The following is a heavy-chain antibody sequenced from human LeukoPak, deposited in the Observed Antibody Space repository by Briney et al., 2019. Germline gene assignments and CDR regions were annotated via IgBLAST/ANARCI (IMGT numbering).Heavy chain of an antibody. Sequence: PGRSLRLSCAASGFTFSSYVMHWVRQAPGKGLEWVAVISYDGSNKYYADSVKGRFTISRDNSKNTLYLQMNSLRAEDTAVYYCAKSGRSNNSGMDVWGQGTTVTVSS. CDR2: ISYDGSNK. CDR3: AKSGRSNNSGMDV. CDR1: GFTFSSYV. J-gene: IGHJ6*02. V-gene: IGHV3-30*18. D-gene: IGHD6-13*01.